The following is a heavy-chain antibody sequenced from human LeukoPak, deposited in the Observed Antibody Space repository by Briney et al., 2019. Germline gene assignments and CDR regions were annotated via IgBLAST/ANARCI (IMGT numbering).Heavy chain of an antibody. CDR1: GFTFSNYW. J-gene: IGHJ3*02. CDR3: AGDAGWTFGI. D-gene: IGHD1-14*01. Sequence: GGSLRLSCTASGFTFSNYWMSWFRQAPGKGLEWVANIKKDGSEKLYVDSVEGRFTISRDNAKNSVFLQMNSLTDDDTAVYYCAGDAGWTFGIWGQGTMVTVSS. CDR2: IKKDGSEK. V-gene: IGHV3-7*01.